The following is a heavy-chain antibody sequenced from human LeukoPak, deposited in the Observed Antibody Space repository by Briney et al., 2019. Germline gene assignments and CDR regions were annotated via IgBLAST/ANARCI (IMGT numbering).Heavy chain of an antibody. CDR1: GFTFSSYE. Sequence: PGGSLRLSCAASGFTFSSYEMNWIRQAPGKGLEWVSYISSSSSYTKYADSVKGRFTISRDNAKNSLYLQMNSLRAEDTAVYYCARDKGDYPEENWFDPWGQGTLVTVSS. J-gene: IGHJ5*02. V-gene: IGHV3-11*06. CDR3: ARDKGDYPEENWFDP. CDR2: ISSSSSYT. D-gene: IGHD4-17*01.